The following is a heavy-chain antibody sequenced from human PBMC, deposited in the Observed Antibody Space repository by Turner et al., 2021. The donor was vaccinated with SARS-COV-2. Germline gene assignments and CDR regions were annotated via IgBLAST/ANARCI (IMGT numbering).Heavy chain of an antibody. CDR2: VHPYGNT. CDR3: ARGDDPRKSGVV. J-gene: IGHJ4*02. D-gene: IGHD3-3*01. CDR1: GGSLSGYY. Sequence: QVQLQQWGAGPLKPSETLSLICAVDGGSLSGYYWTWIRQPAGKGLEWIGEVHPYGNTYYNPSLKSRFSMSVDTSKNQFSLKLNSVTAADTALYYCARGDDPRKSGVVWGQGTLVTVSS. V-gene: IGHV4-34*01.